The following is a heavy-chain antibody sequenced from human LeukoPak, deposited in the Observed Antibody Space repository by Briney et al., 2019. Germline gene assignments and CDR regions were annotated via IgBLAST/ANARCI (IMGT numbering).Heavy chain of an antibody. J-gene: IGHJ4*02. CDR1: GGTFSSYA. V-gene: IGHV1-69*01. CDR3: AGVWSGYSLQYYFDY. D-gene: IGHD3-3*01. Sequence: GSSVKVSCKASGGTFSSYATSWVRQAPGQGLEWMGGIIPIFGTANYAQKFQGRVTITADESTSTAYMELSSLRSEDTAVYYCAGVWSGYSLQYYFDYWGQGTLVTVSS. CDR2: IIPIFGTA.